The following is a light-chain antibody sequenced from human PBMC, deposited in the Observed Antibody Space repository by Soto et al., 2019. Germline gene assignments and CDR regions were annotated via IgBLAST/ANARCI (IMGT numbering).Light chain of an antibody. CDR3: QVWNRSSDHYV. Sequence: SYELAQPPSVSVAPGQTASITCGGNNIGSERVHWYQQRPGQAPVLVVFDDRDRPSGIPERFSGSNSGNTATLTISRVEAGYEADYYCQVWNRSSDHYVFGSGTKVTVL. V-gene: IGLV3-21*02. CDR2: DDR. J-gene: IGLJ1*01. CDR1: NIGSER.